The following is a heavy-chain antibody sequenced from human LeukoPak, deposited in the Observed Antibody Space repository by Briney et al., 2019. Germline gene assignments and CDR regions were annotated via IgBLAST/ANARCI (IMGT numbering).Heavy chain of an antibody. Sequence: GGSLRLSCAASGFTFSSYNMNWARQAPGKGLEWVSYISSSSGTIYYADSVKGRFTISRDNAKNSLYLQMNSLRAEDTAVYYCARDFRGLSWYFDYWGQGTLVTVSS. CDR2: ISSSSGTI. CDR1: GFTFSSYN. J-gene: IGHJ4*02. V-gene: IGHV3-48*01. D-gene: IGHD3-10*01. CDR3: ARDFRGLSWYFDY.